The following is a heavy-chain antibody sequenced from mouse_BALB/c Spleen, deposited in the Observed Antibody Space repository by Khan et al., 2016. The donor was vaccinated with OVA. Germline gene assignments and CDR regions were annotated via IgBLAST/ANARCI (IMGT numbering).Heavy chain of an antibody. CDR1: GCSLSSYG. CDR3: ARGGLPFAY. CDR2: IWSGGST. D-gene: IGHD2-13*01. V-gene: IGHV2-2*02. Sequence: QVQLQQSGPGLVQPSQSLSITCTVSGCSLSSYGVHWVRQSPGKGLEWLGVIWSGGSTDFNTAFISRLSISKDNSKSQVFFKMNNLQINDSAIYYCARGGLPFAYWGQGTLVTVSA. J-gene: IGHJ3*01.